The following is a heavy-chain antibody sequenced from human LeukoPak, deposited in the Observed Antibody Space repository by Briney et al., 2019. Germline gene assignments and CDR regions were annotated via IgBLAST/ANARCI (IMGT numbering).Heavy chain of an antibody. J-gene: IGHJ5*02. D-gene: IGHD3-10*01. V-gene: IGHV4-4*07. CDR1: GDPIRSSY. CDR3: ARGYGSGSNWFDP. Sequence: SETLSLTCTVSGDPIRSSYWSWIRQPAGKDLEWIGHIYSSGSTNYNPSLKSRVTMSVDTSKNQLSLKLNSVTAADTAVYYCARGYGSGSNWFDPWGQGTLVTVSS. CDR2: IYSSGST.